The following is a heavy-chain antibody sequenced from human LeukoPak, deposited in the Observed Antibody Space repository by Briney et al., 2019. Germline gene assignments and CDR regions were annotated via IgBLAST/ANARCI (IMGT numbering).Heavy chain of an antibody. Sequence: GGSLRLSCAASGFTFSSYAMSWVRQAPGKGLEWVAVISYDGSNKYYADSVKGRFTISRDNSKNTLYLQMNSLRAEDTAVYYCARGPGSGLDYWGQGTLVTVSS. V-gene: IGHV3-30-3*01. D-gene: IGHD3-3*01. CDR3: ARGPGSGLDY. CDR1: GFTFSSYA. J-gene: IGHJ4*02. CDR2: ISYDGSNK.